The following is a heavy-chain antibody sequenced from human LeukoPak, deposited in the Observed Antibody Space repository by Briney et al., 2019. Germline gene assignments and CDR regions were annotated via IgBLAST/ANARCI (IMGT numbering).Heavy chain of an antibody. CDR3: AREQYGAPTYYDILTGYFGSDYYYYYGMDV. Sequence: PGRSLRLSCAASGFTFSNYGMHWVRQAPGKGLEWVAAIWYDGSNKYYADSVKGRFTISRDNSKNTLYLQMNSLRAEDTAVYYCAREQYGAPTYYDILTGYFGSDYYYYYGMDVWGQGTTVTVSS. D-gene: IGHD3-9*01. J-gene: IGHJ6*02. V-gene: IGHV3-33*01. CDR2: IWYDGSNK. CDR1: GFTFSNYG.